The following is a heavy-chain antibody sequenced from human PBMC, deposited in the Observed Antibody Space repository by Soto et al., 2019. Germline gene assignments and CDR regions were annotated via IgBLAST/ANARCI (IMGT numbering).Heavy chain of an antibody. D-gene: IGHD5-18*01. CDR2: IYTSGTT. CDR3: ARAAYNYGPFDS. CDR1: GGSITVYY. Sequence: QVQLQESGPGLVKPSETLSLTCTVSGGSITVYYLNWIRQPAGKGLEWIGPIYTSGTTNYNPSFKSRVTLSLDTSQNQSSLRLPSVTAADTAVYYCARAAYNYGPFDSWGQGTLVTVSS. J-gene: IGHJ4*02. V-gene: IGHV4-4*07.